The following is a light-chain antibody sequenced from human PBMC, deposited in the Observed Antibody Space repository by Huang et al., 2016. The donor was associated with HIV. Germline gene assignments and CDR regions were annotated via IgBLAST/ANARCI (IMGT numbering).Light chain of an antibody. Sequence: DIKMTQSPFSVSASIGDRVSFTCRASQDVNKWLAWYQQKPGVASKLLVYASSTLQSGAPSRFMGSGSVTHFTLTINNLQAEDFATYFCQQSVTFPLTFGGGTKVALK. CDR2: ASS. CDR3: QQSVTFPLT. J-gene: IGKJ4*02. V-gene: IGKV1-12*01. CDR1: QDVNKW.